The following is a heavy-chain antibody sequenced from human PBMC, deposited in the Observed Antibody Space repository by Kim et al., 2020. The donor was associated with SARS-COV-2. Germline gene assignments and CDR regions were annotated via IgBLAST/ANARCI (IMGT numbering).Heavy chain of an antibody. CDR3: VRVTDARRSSHFDAFDF. Sequence: GGSLRLSCATSGFMFDAFAMAWVRQAPGKGLEWVSGIGGRGDFKETADAVKGRLTISRHNSKKSLYLEMKSLRVEDTAVYYCVRVTDARRSSHFDAFDFWGQGTVVTVSS. CDR2: IGGRGDFK. J-gene: IGHJ3*01. CDR1: GFMFDAFA. V-gene: IGHV3-20*04.